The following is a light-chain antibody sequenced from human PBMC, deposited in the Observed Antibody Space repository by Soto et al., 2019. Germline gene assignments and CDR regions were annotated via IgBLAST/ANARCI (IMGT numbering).Light chain of an antibody. CDR3: CSFARNNNLV. Sequence: QSVLTQPPSASGSPGQSVTISCTGTSCDVGGDNYVSWYQQHPGKAPKLMISEVSKRPSGVPDRFSGSKSGNSASLTVSGPEAEAEADYYCCSFARNNNLVFGGGTKLTVL. CDR2: EVS. V-gene: IGLV2-8*01. CDR1: SCDVGGDNY. J-gene: IGLJ2*01.